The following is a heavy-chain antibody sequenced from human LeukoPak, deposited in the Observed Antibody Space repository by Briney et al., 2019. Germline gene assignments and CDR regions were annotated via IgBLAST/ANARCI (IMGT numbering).Heavy chain of an antibody. J-gene: IGHJ5*02. CDR1: GFTFSSYE. CDR2: ISSSSSTI. Sequence: GGSLRLSCAASGFTFSSYEMNWVRQAPGKGLEWVSYISSSSSTIYYADSVKGRFTISRDNAKNSLYLQMNSLRAEDTAVYYCARVDRHNPNWFDPWGQGTLVTVSS. D-gene: IGHD2-21*01. V-gene: IGHV3-48*01. CDR3: ARVDRHNPNWFDP.